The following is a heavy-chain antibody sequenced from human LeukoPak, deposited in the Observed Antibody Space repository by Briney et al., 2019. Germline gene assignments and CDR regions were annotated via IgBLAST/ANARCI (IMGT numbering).Heavy chain of an antibody. CDR2: TYSDGNT. V-gene: IGHV3-66*01. D-gene: IGHD3-3*01. CDR3: ARGVVYYSYEMDV. CDR1: GFNVNNDY. J-gene: IGHJ6*02. Sequence: GGSLRLSCAASGFNVNNDYMTWVRQAPGRGLEWVSVTYSDGNTYYADSVRGRFTISRDKSKNTLYLQMNSLRAEDTAVYYCARGVVYYSYEMDVWGQGTTVTVSS.